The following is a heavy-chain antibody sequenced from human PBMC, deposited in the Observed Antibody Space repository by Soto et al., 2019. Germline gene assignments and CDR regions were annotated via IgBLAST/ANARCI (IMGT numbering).Heavy chain of an antibody. J-gene: IGHJ4*02. CDR3: ATDKDNPCEF. CDR1: GGSFNSFS. D-gene: IGHD3-10*01. CDR2: IIPLLGLT. Sequence: QVQLVQSGSELKKPGSSMKVSCKTSGGSFNSFSFTWVRQAPGQGLEWVGRIIPLLGLTAYAQKFQGRITLSADKSTSTAHMALSGLTSEDTAVYYCATDKDNPCEFWGQGTLVTVSS. V-gene: IGHV1-69*08.